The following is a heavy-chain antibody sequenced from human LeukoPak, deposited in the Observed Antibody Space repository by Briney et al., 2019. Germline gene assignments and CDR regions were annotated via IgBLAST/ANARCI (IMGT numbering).Heavy chain of an antibody. CDR2: ISSSSSTI. D-gene: IGHD3-10*01. CDR1: GFTFSSYS. Sequence: PGGSLRLSCAASGFTFSSYSMNWVRQAPGKGLEWVSHISSSSSTIYYADSVKGRFTISRDNAKNSLYLQMNSLRAEDTAVYYCARDRNIVGGYYYGSGSYEPHYFDNWGQGTLVTVSS. V-gene: IGHV3-48*04. J-gene: IGHJ4*02. CDR3: ARDRNIVGGYYYGSGSYEPHYFDN.